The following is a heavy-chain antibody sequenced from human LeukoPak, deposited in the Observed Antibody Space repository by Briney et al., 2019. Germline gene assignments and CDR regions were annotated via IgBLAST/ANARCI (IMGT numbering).Heavy chain of an antibody. Sequence: PSETLSLTCAVYVGSFSGYYWSWIRQPPGKGLEWIGEINHSGSTNYNSSLKSRVTISVDTSKNQFSLKLSSVTAADTAVYYCATIKRGSIFGYFDFWGHGTLVTVSS. CDR3: ATIKRGSIFGYFDF. V-gene: IGHV4-34*01. CDR2: INHSGST. D-gene: IGHD5-18*01. J-gene: IGHJ4*01. CDR1: VGSFSGYY.